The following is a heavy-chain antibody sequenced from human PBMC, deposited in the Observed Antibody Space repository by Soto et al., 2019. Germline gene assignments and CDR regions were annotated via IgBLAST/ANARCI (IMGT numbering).Heavy chain of an antibody. CDR2: IYYSGST. Sequence: SETLSLTCTVSGGSVSSGSYYWSWIRQPPGKGLACIGYIYYSGSTNYNPSLKSRVTISADTSTNQFSLALTSVTAADTAMYYCVRSEATALDYWGQGTLVTVSS. V-gene: IGHV4-61*01. CDR3: VRSEATALDY. J-gene: IGHJ4*02. CDR1: GGSVSSGSYY.